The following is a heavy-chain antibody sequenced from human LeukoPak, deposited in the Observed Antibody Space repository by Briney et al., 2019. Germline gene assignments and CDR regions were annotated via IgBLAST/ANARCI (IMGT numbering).Heavy chain of an antibody. D-gene: IGHD5-18*01. CDR1: GGSISSSSYY. J-gene: IGHJ4*02. CDR3: ARSGYSYEGEAYFDY. V-gene: IGHV4-39*02. Sequence: SETLSLTCTVSGGSISSSSYYWGWIRQPPGKGLEWIGSIYSSGSTYYDNPYLQSQVNISVDTSKKFFSLKLSSVTAADTAVYYCARSGYSYEGEAYFDYWGQGTLVTVYS. CDR2: IYSSGST.